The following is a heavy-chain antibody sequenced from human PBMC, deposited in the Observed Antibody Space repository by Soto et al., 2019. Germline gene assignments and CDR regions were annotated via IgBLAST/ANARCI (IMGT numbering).Heavy chain of an antibody. CDR1: GYTFTSYY. Sequence: ASVKVSCKASGYTFTSYYMHWVRQAPGQGLEWMGIINPSGGSTSYAQKFQGRVTMTRDTSTSTVYMELSSLRSEDTAVYYCARESNGFWREYYYYYGMDVWGQGTTVTVSS. D-gene: IGHD3-3*01. CDR2: INPSGGST. V-gene: IGHV1-46*01. J-gene: IGHJ6*02. CDR3: ARESNGFWREYYYYYGMDV.